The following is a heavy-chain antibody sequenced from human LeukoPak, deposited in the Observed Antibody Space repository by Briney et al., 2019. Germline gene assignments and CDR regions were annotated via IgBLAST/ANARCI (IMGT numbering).Heavy chain of an antibody. J-gene: IGHJ4*02. CDR1: GGSISSGTYY. V-gene: IGHV4-61*02. CDR3: ARDRGANYGSVFDS. CDR2: IYNSGNT. D-gene: IGHD1-26*01. Sequence: SETLSLTCTVSGGSISSGTYYWSWIRQPAGKGLEWIGRIYNSGNTDYNPSLKSRITISVDTSKNQFSLKLNSVTAADPAVYYCARDRGANYGSVFDSWGQGTLVTVSS.